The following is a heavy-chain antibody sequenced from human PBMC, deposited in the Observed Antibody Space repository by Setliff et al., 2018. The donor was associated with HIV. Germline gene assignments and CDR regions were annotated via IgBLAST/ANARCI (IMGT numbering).Heavy chain of an antibody. CDR1: GASIRGHY. J-gene: IGHJ3*02. CDR3: ARSLVHSGYYYGRHAFDI. CDR2: IYYSGNT. Sequence: PSETLSLTCSVSGASIRGHYWSWIRQSPGKGLEWIGNIYYSGNTNYNPSLKSRVTISVDTSKNQFSLRVNSVTAADTAVYYCARSLVHSGYYYGRHAFDIWGQGTKVTVSS. V-gene: IGHV4-59*08. D-gene: IGHD3-22*01.